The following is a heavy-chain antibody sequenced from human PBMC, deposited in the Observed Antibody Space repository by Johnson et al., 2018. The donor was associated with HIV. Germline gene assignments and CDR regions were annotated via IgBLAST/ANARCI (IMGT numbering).Heavy chain of an antibody. Sequence: QVQLVESGGGVVQPGGSLRLSCAASGFTFSSYGMHWVRQAPGKGLEWVAVISYGGSNKYYADSVKGRFTISRDNSKNTLYLQMNSLRAEDTAVYYCASLGLDLLVKAPLSVVFDAFDIWGQGTMVTVSS. D-gene: IGHD3-16*01. CDR3: ASLGLDLLVKAPLSVVFDAFDI. CDR2: ISYGGSNK. CDR1: GFTFSSYG. V-gene: IGHV3-30*19. J-gene: IGHJ3*02.